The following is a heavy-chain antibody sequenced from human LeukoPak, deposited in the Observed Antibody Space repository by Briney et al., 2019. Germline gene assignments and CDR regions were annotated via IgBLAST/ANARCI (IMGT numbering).Heavy chain of an antibody. CDR3: ARDNYDFWSGTPWFDP. J-gene: IGHJ5*02. CDR2: ISSRSSYI. V-gene: IGHV3-21*01. Sequence: GGSLRLSCAASGFTFSNYSMNWARQAPGKGLEWVSSISSRSSYIYYADSVKGRFTISRDNAKNSLYLQMNSLRAEDTAVYYCARDNYDFWSGTPWFDPWGQGTLVTVSS. CDR1: GFTFSNYS. D-gene: IGHD3-3*01.